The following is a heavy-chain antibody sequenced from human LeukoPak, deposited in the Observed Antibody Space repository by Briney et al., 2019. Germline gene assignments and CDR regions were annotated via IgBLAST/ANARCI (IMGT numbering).Heavy chain of an antibody. CDR2: ISPDGRNI. CDR1: GFTLSDYW. D-gene: IGHD1-7*01. J-gene: IGHJ4*02. V-gene: IGHV3-74*01. CDR3: VRDGGGTTPYDC. Sequence: GGSLSLSCAAYGFTLSDYWMNWVRQVPGKGPVWVSHISPDGRNIAYADAVKGRFTISRDSAKNTLYLQMNSLGVEDTAVYYCVRDGGGTTPYDCWGQGSRVTVSS.